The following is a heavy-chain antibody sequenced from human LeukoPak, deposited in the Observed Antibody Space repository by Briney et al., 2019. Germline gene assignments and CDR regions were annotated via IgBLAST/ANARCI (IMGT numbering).Heavy chain of an antibody. J-gene: IGHJ3*02. V-gene: IGHV4-61*01. Sequence: SETLSLTCTVSGGSISSSSYYWGWIRQPPGKGLEWIGYIYYSGSTNYNPSLKSRVTISVDTSKNQFSLKLSSVTAADTAVYYCARDLAYGSGNAYYDAFDIWGQGTMVTVSS. CDR3: ARDLAYGSGNAYYDAFDI. CDR2: IYYSGST. D-gene: IGHD3-10*01. CDR1: GGSISSSSYY.